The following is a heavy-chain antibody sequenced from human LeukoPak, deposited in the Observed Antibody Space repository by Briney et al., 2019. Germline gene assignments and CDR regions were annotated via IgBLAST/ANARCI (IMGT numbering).Heavy chain of an antibody. CDR3: ARDTMVPANWFDP. CDR2: IYTSGST. D-gene: IGHD3-10*01. J-gene: IGHJ5*02. Sequence: SETLSLTCTVSGGSISSGSYYWSWIRQPAGKGLEWIGRIYTSGSTNYNPSLKSRVTISVDTSKNQFSLKLSSVTAADTAVYYCARDTMVPANWFDPWGQGTLVTVSS. CDR1: GGSISSGSYY. V-gene: IGHV4-61*02.